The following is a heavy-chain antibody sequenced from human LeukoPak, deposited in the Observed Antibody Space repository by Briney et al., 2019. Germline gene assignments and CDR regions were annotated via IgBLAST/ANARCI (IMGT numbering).Heavy chain of an antibody. CDR3: ARDDRALRGIDP. J-gene: IGHJ5*02. CDR1: GGSISSSSYY. V-gene: IGHV4-39*07. Sequence: PSETLSLTCTVSGGSISSSSYYWGWIRQPPGKGLEWIGSIYYSGSTYYNPSLKSRVTISVDTSKNQFSLKLSSVTAADTAVYYCARDDRALRGIDPWGQGTLVTVSS. D-gene: IGHD1-14*01. CDR2: IYYSGST.